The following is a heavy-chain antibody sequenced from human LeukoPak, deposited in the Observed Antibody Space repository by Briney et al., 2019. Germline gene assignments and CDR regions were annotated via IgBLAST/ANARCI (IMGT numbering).Heavy chain of an antibody. CDR1: GFTFSSYA. V-gene: IGHV3-23*01. CDR2: ISGSGGST. CDR3: AGGYSSSSWSLFAY. J-gene: IGHJ4*02. D-gene: IGHD6-6*01. Sequence: QPGGSLRLSCAASGFTFSSYALSWVRQAPGKGLEWVSAISGSGGSTYYADSVKGRFTISRDNSKNTLYLQMNRLTAENTPVNYCAGGYSSSSWSLFAYWSQGTLVTVSS.